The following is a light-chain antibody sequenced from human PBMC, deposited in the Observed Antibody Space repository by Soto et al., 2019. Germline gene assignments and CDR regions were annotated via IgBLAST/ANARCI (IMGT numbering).Light chain of an antibody. CDR1: QSVSSN. V-gene: IGKV3D-20*01. CDR2: DAS. CDR3: QQYGSSPIT. J-gene: IGKJ5*01. Sequence: EIVMTQSPATLSVSPGASATLSCRASQSVSSNLAWYQQKPGLAPRPLIYDASSRAAGIPDRFSGSGSGTDFTLTISRLEPEDFAVYYCQQYGSSPITFGQGTRLEIK.